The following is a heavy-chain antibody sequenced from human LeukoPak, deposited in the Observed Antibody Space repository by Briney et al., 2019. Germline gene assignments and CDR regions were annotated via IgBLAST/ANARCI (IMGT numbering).Heavy chain of an antibody. CDR2: ISADGGST. D-gene: IGHD3-22*01. J-gene: IGHJ4*02. Sequence: PGGSLRLSCAASGFTFDDHGMNWVRQAPGKGLEWVSLISADGGSTFSADSVKGRFSISRDNSKNSLYLQMNSLRSEDTAMYYCAKESGKFGYWGQGTLVAVSS. CDR3: AKESGKFGY. CDR1: GFTFDDHG. V-gene: IGHV3-43*02.